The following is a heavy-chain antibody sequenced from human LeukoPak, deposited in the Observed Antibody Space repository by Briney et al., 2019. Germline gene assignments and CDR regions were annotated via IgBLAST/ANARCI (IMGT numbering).Heavy chain of an antibody. Sequence: GGSLRLSCAASGFTFSSDGMNWVRQAPGKGLEWVSGISGNGYSTYYADSVKGRFTISRDNSKNTLSLQMNSLRAEDTAIYYCARNYDYVWGNYRYYYGMDVWGQGTTVTVSS. J-gene: IGHJ6*02. D-gene: IGHD3-16*02. V-gene: IGHV3-23*01. CDR3: ARNYDYVWGNYRYYYGMDV. CDR1: GFTFSSDG. CDR2: ISGNGYST.